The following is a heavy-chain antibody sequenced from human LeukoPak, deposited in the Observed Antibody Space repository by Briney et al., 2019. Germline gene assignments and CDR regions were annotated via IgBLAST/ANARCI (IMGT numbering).Heavy chain of an antibody. Sequence: PSETLSLTCTVSGGSISSSSYYWGWIRQPPGKGLEWIGSIYYSGSTNYNPSLKSRVTISVDTSKNQFSLKLSSVTAADTAVYYCARPEPPLQYFQHWGQGTLVTVSS. CDR1: GGSISSSSYY. J-gene: IGHJ1*01. D-gene: IGHD1-14*01. V-gene: IGHV4-39*07. CDR2: IYYSGST. CDR3: ARPEPPLQYFQH.